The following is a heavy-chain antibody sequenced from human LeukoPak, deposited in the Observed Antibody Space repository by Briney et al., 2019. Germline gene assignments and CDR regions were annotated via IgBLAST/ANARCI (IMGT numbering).Heavy chain of an antibody. Sequence: ASVKVSCKASGYTFTGYYMHWVRQAPGQGLEWMGWINPNSGGTNYAQKFQGRVTMTRDTSISTAYMELSRLRSHDTAVYYCARVTYYYDSSGYLRYWGQGTLVTVSS. V-gene: IGHV1-2*02. CDR3: ARVTYYYDSSGYLRY. CDR1: GYTFTGYY. J-gene: IGHJ4*02. D-gene: IGHD3-22*01. CDR2: INPNSGGT.